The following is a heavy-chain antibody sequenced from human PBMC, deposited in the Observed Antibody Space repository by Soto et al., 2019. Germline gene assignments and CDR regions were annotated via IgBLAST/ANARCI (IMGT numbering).Heavy chain of an antibody. Sequence: QVQLVQSGAEVKKPGSSVKVSCKASGGNFSSYTISWVRQAPGQGLEWMGRIIPILGIANYAQKFKGRVTITADKSTSKAYLELSSLRSEDTAVYYCAVEGAARNAWGMDVWGQGTTVTVSS. J-gene: IGHJ6*02. CDR3: AVEGAARNAWGMDV. CDR1: GGNFSSYT. D-gene: IGHD6-6*01. V-gene: IGHV1-69*02. CDR2: IIPILGIA.